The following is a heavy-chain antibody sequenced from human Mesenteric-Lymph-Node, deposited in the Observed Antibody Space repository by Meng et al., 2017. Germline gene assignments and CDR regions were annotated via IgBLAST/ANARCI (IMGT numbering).Heavy chain of an antibody. J-gene: IGHJ5*02. CDR1: GYIFTDYY. Sequence: VQLVQSGAEVKKPGASGKVSCKASGYIFTDYYMQWVRQAPGQGLEWRGRINPNSGGTNYAQKFQGRVTMTRDTSISTAYMELSRLRSDDTAVYYCARGSSSWYPYWFDPWGQGTLVTVSS. V-gene: IGHV1-2*06. CDR2: INPNSGGT. D-gene: IGHD6-13*01. CDR3: ARGSSSWYPYWFDP.